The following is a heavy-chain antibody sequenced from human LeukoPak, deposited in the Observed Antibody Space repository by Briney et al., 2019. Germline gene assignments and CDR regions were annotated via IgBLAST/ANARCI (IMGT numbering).Heavy chain of an antibody. CDR1: GGSFSGYY. V-gene: IGHV4-34*01. CDR2: INHSGST. CDR3: ARPRAPLRIDAFDI. J-gene: IGHJ3*02. D-gene: IGHD4-17*01. Sequence: SETLSLTCAVYGGSFSGYYWSWIRQPPGKGLEWIGEINHSGSTNYNPSLKSRVTISVDTSKNQFSLKLSSVTAADTAVYYCARPRAPLRIDAFDIWGQGTMVTVSS.